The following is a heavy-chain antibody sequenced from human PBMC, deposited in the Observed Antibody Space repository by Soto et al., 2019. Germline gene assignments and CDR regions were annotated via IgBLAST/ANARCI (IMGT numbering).Heavy chain of an antibody. D-gene: IGHD3-16*01. V-gene: IGHV1-2*04. CDR1: GYTFTGYY. J-gene: IGHJ3*02. CDR2: INPNSGGT. Sequence: QVQLVQSGAEVKKPGASVKVSCKASGYTFTGYYMHWVRQAPGQGLEWMGWINPNSGGTNYAQKCQGWVTMTRDTSISTAYMELGRLRSDDTAVYYCAREFYVSAAFDIRGQGTMVTLSS. CDR3: AREFYVSAAFDI.